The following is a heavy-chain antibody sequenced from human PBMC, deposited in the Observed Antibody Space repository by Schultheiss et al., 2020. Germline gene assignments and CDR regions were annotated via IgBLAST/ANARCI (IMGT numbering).Heavy chain of an antibody. Sequence: ASVKVSCKASGYTFTSYYMHWVRQAPGQGLEWMGIINPSGGSTSYAQKFQGRVTMTRDTSTSTVYMELSSLRSEDTAVYYCARDRSFGHSGGVAEGFRYYGMDVWGQGTTVTVSS. V-gene: IGHV1-46*01. CDR2: INPSGGST. J-gene: IGHJ6*02. D-gene: IGHD3-3*01. CDR1: GYTFTSYY. CDR3: ARDRSFGHSGGVAEGFRYYGMDV.